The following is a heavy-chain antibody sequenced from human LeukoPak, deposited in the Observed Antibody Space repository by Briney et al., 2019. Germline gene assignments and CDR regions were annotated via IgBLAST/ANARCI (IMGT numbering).Heavy chain of an antibody. CDR2: INPSGGST. CDR1: GYTFTSYY. J-gene: IGHJ5*02. Sequence: ASVKASCKASGYTFTSYYMHWVRQAPGQGLEWMGIINPSGGSTSYAQKFQGRVTMTRDMSTSTVYMELSSLRSEDTAVYYCAREGRDFWSGPTLYNWFDPWGQGTLVTVSS. V-gene: IGHV1-46*01. CDR3: AREGRDFWSGPTLYNWFDP. D-gene: IGHD3-3*01.